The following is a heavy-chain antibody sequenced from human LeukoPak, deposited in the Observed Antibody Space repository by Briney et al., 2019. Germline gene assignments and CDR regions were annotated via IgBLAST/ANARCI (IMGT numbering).Heavy chain of an antibody. J-gene: IGHJ4*02. CDR1: GFTFSSYW. CDR2: IKQDGSEM. V-gene: IGHV3-7*01. CDR3: ARDKIVGATYFDY. D-gene: IGHD1-26*01. Sequence: PGGSLRFSCAASGFTFSSYWMSWVRQAPGKGLEWVANIKQDGSEMYYVDSVKGRFTISRDNAKNSLYLQMNSLRAEDTAVYYCARDKIVGATYFDYWGQGAPVTVSS.